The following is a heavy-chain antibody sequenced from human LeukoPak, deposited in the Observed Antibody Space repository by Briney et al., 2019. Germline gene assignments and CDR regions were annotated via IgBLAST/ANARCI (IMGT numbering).Heavy chain of an antibody. CDR3: ARDLVSSRATGPWGY. V-gene: IGHV1-3*01. CDR2: INAGNGNT. Sequence: ASVKVSCKASGYTFTSYAMHWVRQAPGQRLEWMGWINAGNGNTKYLQKFQGRVTITRDTSASTAYMELSSLRSEDTAVYYCARDLVSSRATGPWGYWGQGTLVTVSS. D-gene: IGHD6-13*01. J-gene: IGHJ4*02. CDR1: GYTFTSYA.